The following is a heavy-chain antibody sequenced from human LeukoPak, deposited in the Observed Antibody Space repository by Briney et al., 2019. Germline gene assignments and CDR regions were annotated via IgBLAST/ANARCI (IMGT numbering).Heavy chain of an antibody. CDR1: GGSISSSSYY. D-gene: IGHD3-10*01. Sequence: SETLALTCTVSGGSISSSSYYWGWIRQPPGKGLEWIGSIYYSGSTYYNPSLKSRVTISVDTSKNQFSLKLSSVTAADTAVYYCARHQVGTYYYGSGSYYTPSYYFDYWGQGTLVTVSS. J-gene: IGHJ4*02. CDR3: ARHQVGTYYYGSGSYYTPSYYFDY. CDR2: IYYSGST. V-gene: IGHV4-39*01.